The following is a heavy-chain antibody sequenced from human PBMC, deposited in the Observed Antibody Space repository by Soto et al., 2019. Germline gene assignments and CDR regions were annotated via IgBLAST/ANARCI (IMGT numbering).Heavy chain of an antibody. CDR2: ISGNGGST. CDR1: GFTFSSYA. Sequence: GGSLRLSCAASGFTFSSYAMSWVRQAPGKGLEWVSVISGNGGSTYDADAVKGRFTIYRDNSKKTLYLQMNSLRAEGTAVYYCAKLVGPGTTVTTSMFQHWGQGTLVTVSS. D-gene: IGHD4-17*01. V-gene: IGHV3-23*01. CDR3: AKLVGPGTTVTTSMFQH. J-gene: IGHJ1*01.